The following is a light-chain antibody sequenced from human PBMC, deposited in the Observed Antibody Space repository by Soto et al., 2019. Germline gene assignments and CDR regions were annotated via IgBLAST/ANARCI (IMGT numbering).Light chain of an antibody. CDR3: QQRSTWPS. J-gene: IGKJ4*01. CDR1: QSIGTA. CDR2: DTS. V-gene: IGKV3-11*01. Sequence: EIVLTQSPATLSLSPGERATLSCRASQSIGTALVWHQQMPGQAPRLLIYDTSNRATGIPARFSGSGSGTDFTLTISSLEPEDFAVYYCQQRSTWPSFGGGTKVEIK.